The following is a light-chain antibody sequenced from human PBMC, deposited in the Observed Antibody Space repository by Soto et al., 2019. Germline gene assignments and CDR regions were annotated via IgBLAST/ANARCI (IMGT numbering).Light chain of an antibody. CDR1: QSISSY. CDR3: QQSYSTLIT. V-gene: IGKV1-39*01. Sequence: DIPMTQSPLSLSASLGDGVTITLRASQSISSYLNWYQQKPGKAPKLLIYAASSLQSGVPSRFSGSGSGTDFTLTISSLQPEDFATYYCQQSYSTLITFGQGTRLEIK. J-gene: IGKJ5*01. CDR2: AAS.